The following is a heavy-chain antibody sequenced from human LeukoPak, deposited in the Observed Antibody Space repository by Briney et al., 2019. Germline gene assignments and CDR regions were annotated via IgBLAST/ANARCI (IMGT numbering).Heavy chain of an antibody. CDR2: IYPGDSDT. J-gene: IGHJ4*02. D-gene: IGHD5-18*01. V-gene: IGHV5-51*01. CDR3: ARLLQLWTLGGDY. CDR1: GYSFTSYW. Sequence: GESLKISCKGSGYSFTSYWIGWVRHMPGKGLEWIGIIYPGDSDTRYSPSFQGQVTISADKSISTAYLQWSSLKASDTAMYYCARLLQLWTLGGDYSGQGTLVTVSS.